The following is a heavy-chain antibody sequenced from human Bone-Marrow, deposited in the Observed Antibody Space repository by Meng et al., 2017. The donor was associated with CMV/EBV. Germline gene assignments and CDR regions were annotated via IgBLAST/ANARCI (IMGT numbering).Heavy chain of an antibody. V-gene: IGHV3-30*04. J-gene: IGHJ4*02. CDR1: GFTFSSYA. Sequence: LSLTCAASGFTFSSYAMHWVRQAPGKGLEWVAVISYDGSNKYYADSVKGRFTISRDNSKNTLYLQMNSLRAEDTAVYYCARPDILTGYYNYWGQGTLVTVSS. CDR2: ISYDGSNK. CDR3: ARPDILTGYYNY. D-gene: IGHD3-9*01.